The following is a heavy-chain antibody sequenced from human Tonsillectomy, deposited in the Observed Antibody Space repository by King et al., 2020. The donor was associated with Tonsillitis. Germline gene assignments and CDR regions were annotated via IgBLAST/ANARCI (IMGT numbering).Heavy chain of an antibody. CDR1: GGSISSGGYY. CDR3: ASHSGTGGRLHYVDY. Sequence: CTVSGGSISSGGYYWSWIRQHPGNGLEWIGYIYYSGSTYYNPSLKSRVTISVDTSKNQFSLKLSSVTAADTAVYYCASHSGTGGRLHYVDYWGQGPLVTVSS. CDR2: IYYSGST. D-gene: IGHD7-27*01. J-gene: IGHJ4*02. V-gene: IGHV4-31*03.